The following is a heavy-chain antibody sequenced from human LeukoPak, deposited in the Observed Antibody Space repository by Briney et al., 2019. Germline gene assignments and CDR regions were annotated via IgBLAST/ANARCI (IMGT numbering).Heavy chain of an antibody. CDR2: INPRIGST. V-gene: IGHV1-46*01. J-gene: IGHJ4*02. CDR1: GYSFSRYG. Sequence: EASVKVSCKASGYSFSRYGISWVRQAPGQGLEWMGTINPRIGSTSYAQKFQGRVTMTRDTSTSTVYMELSSLRSEDTAVYYCARGHTSGYNWTPFDYWGQGTLVTVSS. CDR3: ARGHTSGYNWTPFDY. D-gene: IGHD3-22*01.